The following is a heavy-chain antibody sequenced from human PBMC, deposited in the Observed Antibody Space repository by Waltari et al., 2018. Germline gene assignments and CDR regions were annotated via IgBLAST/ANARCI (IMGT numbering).Heavy chain of an antibody. Sequence: QLQLQESGPGPVKPSGTLSLTCVVSGDPVSGNSWWSWVRQSPDKGLEWIGQVHRNGRTNYNPSLASRAIVSLDSSRNQFSLRILSATAADTAVYYCARDLGRGLFLDSWGQGTLVTVSP. CDR1: GDPVSGNSW. CDR2: VHRNGRT. CDR3: ARDLGRGLFLDS. J-gene: IGHJ4*02. D-gene: IGHD2-15*01. V-gene: IGHV4-4*02.